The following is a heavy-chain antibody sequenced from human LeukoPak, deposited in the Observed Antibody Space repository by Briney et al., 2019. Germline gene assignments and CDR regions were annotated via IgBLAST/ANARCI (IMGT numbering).Heavy chain of an antibody. D-gene: IGHD3-10*01. Sequence: KSSETLSLTCAVYGGTFSGYYLSWIRQPPGKGLEWVWGINHSGSTNYNPSLKSRVTMSVDTSKNQFSLKLSSVTAADTAVYYCASRGRGVAKRYYYYYMDVWGKGTTVTVSS. V-gene: IGHV4-34*01. CDR3: ASRGRGVAKRYYYYYMDV. CDR2: INHSGST. CDR1: GGTFSGYY. J-gene: IGHJ6*03.